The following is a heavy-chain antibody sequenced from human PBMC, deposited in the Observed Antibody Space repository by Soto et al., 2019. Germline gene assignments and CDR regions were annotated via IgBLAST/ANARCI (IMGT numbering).Heavy chain of an antibody. D-gene: IGHD3-22*01. V-gene: IGHV4-39*01. CDR2: IYYSGST. CDR3: MLGSGWKDFDY. J-gene: IGHJ4*02. CDR1: GGSISGSSYY. Sequence: QLQLQESGPGLVKPSETLSLTCTVSGGSISGSSYYWGWIRQPPGKGLEWIGNIYYSGSTYYNPSPKRRVTISVEPSKNQFPLKLSSVTAADTAVYYCMLGSGWKDFDYWGQGTLVTVSS.